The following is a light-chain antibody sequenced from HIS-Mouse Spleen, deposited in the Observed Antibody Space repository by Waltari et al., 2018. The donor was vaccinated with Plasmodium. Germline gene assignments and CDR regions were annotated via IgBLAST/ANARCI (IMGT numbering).Light chain of an antibody. Sequence: DIVMTQTPLSLSVTPGQPASISCQSSQSLLHSDGMTYLYWYLQKPGQSPQLLIYEVSSRLSGVPDRFSGSGSGTEFTLKISRVEAEDVGVYYCMQGIHLPLTFGGGTKVEIK. J-gene: IGKJ4*01. V-gene: IGKV2-29*03. CDR1: QSLLHSDGMTY. CDR3: MQGIHLPLT. CDR2: EVS.